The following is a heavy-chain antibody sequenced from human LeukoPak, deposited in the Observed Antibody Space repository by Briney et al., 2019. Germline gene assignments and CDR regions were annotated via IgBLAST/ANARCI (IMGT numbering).Heavy chain of an antibody. Sequence: ASVKVSCKVSGYTLTELSMHWVRQAPGKGLEWMGGFDPEDGETIYAQKFQGRVTMTEDTSTDTAYMELSSLRSEDTAVYYCATTPGDTAMVTLDYWGQGTLVTVSS. CDR3: ATTPGDTAMVTLDY. V-gene: IGHV1-24*01. CDR2: FDPEDGET. D-gene: IGHD5-18*01. CDR1: GYTLTELS. J-gene: IGHJ4*02.